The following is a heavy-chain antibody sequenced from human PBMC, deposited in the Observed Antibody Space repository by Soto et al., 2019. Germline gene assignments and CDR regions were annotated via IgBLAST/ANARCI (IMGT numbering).Heavy chain of an antibody. V-gene: IGHV3-23*01. CDR3: AKVGGYHYWYIDV. J-gene: IGHJ2*01. Sequence: EVQLLESGGGLIQPGGSLRLSCAASGFTFSTYAMSWVRQAPGKGLEWVAAVSNSAANTYFADSVRGRVTISRDNSKNTLYLQMNGLRAEDTAIYYCAKVGGYHYWYIDVWGRGTLVTVSS. CDR2: VSNSAANT. CDR1: GFTFSTYA. D-gene: IGHD5-12*01.